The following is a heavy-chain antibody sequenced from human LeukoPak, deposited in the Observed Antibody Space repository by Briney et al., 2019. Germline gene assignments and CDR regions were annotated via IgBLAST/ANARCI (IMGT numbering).Heavy chain of an antibody. V-gene: IGHV4-39*01. Sequence: SETLSLTCNVSGGSISSSSYYWGWIRQSPGKGLEWIGIIYYSGSTYYNPSLKSRVTISVDTSKNQFSLKLSYVTAADTAMYYCARHSGPYGSSWFDYWGQGTLVTVSS. D-gene: IGHD6-13*01. CDR1: GGSISSSSYY. CDR2: IYYSGST. CDR3: ARHSGPYGSSWFDY. J-gene: IGHJ4*02.